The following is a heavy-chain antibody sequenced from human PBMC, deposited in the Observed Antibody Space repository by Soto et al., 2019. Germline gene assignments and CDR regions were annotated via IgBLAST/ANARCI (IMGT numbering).Heavy chain of an antibody. CDR3: ARGYRGVPSQYEVNDAFDI. Sequence: GGSLRLSCAASGFTFNIYAMNWVRQAPGGGLEWVSSISSTSAYVYYADSVQGRFTISRDNAKNSLFLQLNSLSAEDTAVYYCARGYRGVPSQYEVNDAFDIWGQGTMVTVSS. D-gene: IGHD3-10*01. V-gene: IGHV3-21*01. J-gene: IGHJ3*02. CDR1: GFTFNIYA. CDR2: ISSTSAYV.